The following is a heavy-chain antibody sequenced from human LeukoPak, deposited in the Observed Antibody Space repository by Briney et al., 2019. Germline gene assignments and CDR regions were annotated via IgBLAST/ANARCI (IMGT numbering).Heavy chain of an antibody. V-gene: IGHV3-48*04. D-gene: IGHD6-19*01. J-gene: IGHJ4*02. CDR1: GFTFSTYS. Sequence: GGSLRLSCAASGFTFSTYSMNWVRQAPGKGLEWVSYISSSSSTISYADSVKGRFTISRDNAKNSLYLQMNSLRAGDTAVYYCARVMVNPYSSGWYAFDYWGQGTLVTVSS. CDR3: ARVMVNPYSSGWYAFDY. CDR2: ISSSSSTI.